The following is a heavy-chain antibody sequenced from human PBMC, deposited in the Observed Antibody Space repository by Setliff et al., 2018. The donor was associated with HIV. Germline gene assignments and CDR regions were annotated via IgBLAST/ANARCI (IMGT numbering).Heavy chain of an antibody. CDR1: GGVSGGDMGVHD. D-gene: IGHD6-13*01. V-gene: IGHV4-61*08. CDR3: AGLAAAGPPY. J-gene: IGHJ4*02. Sequence: SETLSLTCSVSGGVSGGDMGVHDWSWIRQPPGKGLEWIGYIYDNEKTFYNPSLKSRVTITVDTSKNQISLQLTSVTAEDTALYYCAGLAAAGPPYWGQGTLVTVSS. CDR2: IYDNEKT.